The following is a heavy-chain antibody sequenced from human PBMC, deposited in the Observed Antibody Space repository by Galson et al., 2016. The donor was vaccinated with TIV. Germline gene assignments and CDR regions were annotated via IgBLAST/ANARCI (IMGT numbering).Heavy chain of an antibody. J-gene: IGHJ4*02. Sequence: ETLSLTCAVYGGSFSGYFWSWIRQSPGGGLEWIGEINHSETTRYGPSLKSRVAISLDMAKNQLSLKVTSVTAADTAVYYCARGPRLRTSLFEDITKTFDYWGQGARVTVSS. D-gene: IGHD3-3*01. CDR2: INHSETT. CDR3: ARGPRLRTSLFEDITKTFDY. V-gene: IGHV4-34*01. CDR1: GGSFSGYF.